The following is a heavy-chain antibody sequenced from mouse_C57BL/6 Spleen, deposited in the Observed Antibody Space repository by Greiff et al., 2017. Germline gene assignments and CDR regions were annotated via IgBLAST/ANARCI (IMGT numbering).Heavy chain of an antibody. Sequence: ESGPGLVKPSQSLSLTCSVTGYSITSGYYWNWIRQFPGNKLEWMGYISYDGSNNYNPSLKNRISITRDTSKNQFFLKLNSVTTEDTATYYCARGYYGSLYFDYWGQGTTLTVSS. CDR1: GYSITSGYY. CDR2: ISYDGSN. V-gene: IGHV3-6*01. D-gene: IGHD1-1*01. CDR3: ARGYYGSLYFDY. J-gene: IGHJ2*01.